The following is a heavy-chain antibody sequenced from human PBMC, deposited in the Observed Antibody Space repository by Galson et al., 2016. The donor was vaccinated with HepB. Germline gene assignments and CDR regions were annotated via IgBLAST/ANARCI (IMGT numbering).Heavy chain of an antibody. D-gene: IGHD1-1*01. CDR2: VSTDGGAT. CDR1: GFTFSSYA. J-gene: IGHJ5*02. Sequence: SLRLSCAASGFTFSSYAMSWVRQAPGKGPEWVSGVSTDGGATYSADSVKGRFTITRDNSKNTLYLQMNTLRAEDTAIYYCARWKAEGESNWLDPWGQGTLVTVSS. V-gene: IGHV3-23*01. CDR3: ARWKAEGESNWLDP.